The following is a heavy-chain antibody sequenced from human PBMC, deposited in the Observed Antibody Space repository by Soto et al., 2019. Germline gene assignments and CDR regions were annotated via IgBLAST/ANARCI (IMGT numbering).Heavy chain of an antibody. CDR3: ARVGSDYYGSGSYYNPYYYYYMDV. J-gene: IGHJ6*03. CDR1: GFTFSSYS. Sequence: EVQLVESGGGLVQPGGSLRLSCAASGFTFSSYSMNWVRQAPGKGLEWVSYISSSSSTIYYAVSVKGRFTISRDNAKNSLYLQMNSLRAEDTAVYYCARVGSDYYGSGSYYNPYYYYYMDVWGKGTTVTVSS. D-gene: IGHD3-10*01. CDR2: ISSSSSTI. V-gene: IGHV3-48*01.